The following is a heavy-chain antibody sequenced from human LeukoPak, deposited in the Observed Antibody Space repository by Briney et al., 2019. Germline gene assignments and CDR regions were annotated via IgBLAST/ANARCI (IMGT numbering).Heavy chain of an antibody. Sequence: GGSLRLSCAAAGFTFSSYSMNWVRQAPGKGLEWVSYISSSSSTIYYADSVKGLFTISRDNAKNSLYLQMNSLRAEDTAVYYCARGCGSSWYGGWGQGTLVTVSS. J-gene: IGHJ4*02. CDR2: ISSSSSTI. CDR1: GFTFSSYS. CDR3: ARGCGSSWYGG. V-gene: IGHV3-48*04. D-gene: IGHD6-13*01.